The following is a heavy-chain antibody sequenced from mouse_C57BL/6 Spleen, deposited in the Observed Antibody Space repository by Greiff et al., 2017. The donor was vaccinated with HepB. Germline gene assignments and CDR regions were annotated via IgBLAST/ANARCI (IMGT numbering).Heavy chain of an antibody. Sequence: EVQRVESGPVLVKPGASVKMSCKASGYTFTDYYMNWVKQSHGKSLEWIGVINPYNGGTSYNQKFKGKATLTVDKSSSTAYMELNSLTSEDSAVYYCARSSNHWYFDVWGTGTTVTVSS. J-gene: IGHJ1*03. V-gene: IGHV1-19*01. CDR3: ARSSNHWYFDV. D-gene: IGHD2-5*01. CDR1: GYTFTDYY. CDR2: INPYNGGT.